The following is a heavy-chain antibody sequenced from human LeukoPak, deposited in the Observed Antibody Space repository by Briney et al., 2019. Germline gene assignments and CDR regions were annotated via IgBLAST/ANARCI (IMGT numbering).Heavy chain of an antibody. D-gene: IGHD3-22*01. CDR3: ARDYSPPHYYDSSGYDS. J-gene: IGHJ4*02. Sequence: GGSLRLSCTASQFTFSSYSLNWVRQAPGKGLEWVSSISTSSRYIYYADSVKGRFTISRDNAKNSLFLQMNSLRAEDTAVYYCARDYSPPHYYDSSGYDSWGQGTLVTVSP. CDR2: ISTSSRYI. V-gene: IGHV3-21*01. CDR1: QFTFSSYS.